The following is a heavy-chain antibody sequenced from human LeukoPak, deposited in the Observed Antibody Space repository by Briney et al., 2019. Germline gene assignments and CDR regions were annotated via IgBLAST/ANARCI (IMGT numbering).Heavy chain of an antibody. CDR1: GGSISSGGYY. D-gene: IGHD3-3*01. CDR3: ARGEGLRFLEWLEGYYFDY. CDR2: IYYSGST. J-gene: IGHJ4*02. Sequence: SQTLSLTCTVSGGSISSGGYYWSWIRQHPGKGLEWIGYIYYSGSTYYNPSLKSRVTISVDTSKNQFSLKLSSVTAADTAVYYCARGEGLRFLEWLEGYYFDYWGQGTLVTVSS. V-gene: IGHV4-31*03.